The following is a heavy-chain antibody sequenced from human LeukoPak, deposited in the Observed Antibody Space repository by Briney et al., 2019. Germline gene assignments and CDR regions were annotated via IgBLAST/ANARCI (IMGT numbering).Heavy chain of an antibody. Sequence: GSSVKVSCKASGGTFSSYAISWVRQAPGQGLEGMGRIIPIFGTANYAQKFQGRVTITTDESTSTAYMELSSLRSEDTAVYYCARDGLAATKELDYWGQGTLVTVSS. V-gene: IGHV1-69*05. CDR1: GGTFSSYA. J-gene: IGHJ4*02. D-gene: IGHD2-15*01. CDR2: IIPIFGTA. CDR3: ARDGLAATKELDY.